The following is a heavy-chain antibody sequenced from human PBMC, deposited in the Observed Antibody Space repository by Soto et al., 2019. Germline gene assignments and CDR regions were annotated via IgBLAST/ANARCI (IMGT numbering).Heavy chain of an antibody. CDR1: GGSFSGYY. V-gene: IGHV4-34*01. Sequence: SETLSLTCAVYGGSFSGYYWSWIRQPPGKGLEWIGEINHSGSTNYNPSLKSRVTISVDTSKNQFSLKLSSVTAADTAVYYCARGGVTSQNIVIRPGYFDYWGQGTLVTVSS. J-gene: IGHJ4*02. D-gene: IGHD3-16*02. CDR2: INHSGST. CDR3: ARGGVTSQNIVIRPGYFDY.